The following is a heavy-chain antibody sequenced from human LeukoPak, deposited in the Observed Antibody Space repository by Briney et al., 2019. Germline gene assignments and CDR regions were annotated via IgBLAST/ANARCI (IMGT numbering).Heavy chain of an antibody. CDR2: NDHSGSN. Sequence: SETLSLTCTVSGYSISSDYYWGWIRQPPGKGLEWTGSNDHSGSNYYNPPLKSRITISVDTSKDQFYLKLSSVTAADTAVYYCARDSALAQAVMFDYWGQGTLVTVSS. D-gene: IGHD2-21*01. CDR1: GYSISSDYY. J-gene: IGHJ4*02. V-gene: IGHV4-38-2*02. CDR3: ARDSALAQAVMFDY.